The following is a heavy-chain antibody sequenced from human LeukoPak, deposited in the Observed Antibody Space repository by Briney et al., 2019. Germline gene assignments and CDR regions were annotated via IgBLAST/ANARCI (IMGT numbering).Heavy chain of an antibody. Sequence: SETLSLTCTVSGGSISSYYWSWIRQPPGKGLEWIAYIYYSGSTNYNPSLKSRVTISVDTSKNQFSLKLSSVTAADTAVYYCARVEEGYGSGRRENYYYYYMDVWDKGTTVTISS. CDR1: GGSISSYY. D-gene: IGHD3-10*01. V-gene: IGHV4-59*01. CDR3: ARVEEGYGSGRRENYYYYYMDV. CDR2: IYYSGST. J-gene: IGHJ6*03.